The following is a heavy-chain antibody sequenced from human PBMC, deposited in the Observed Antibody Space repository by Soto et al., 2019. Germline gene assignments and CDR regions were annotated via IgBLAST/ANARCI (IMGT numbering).Heavy chain of an antibody. V-gene: IGHV4-31*03. J-gene: IGHJ6*02. D-gene: IGHD3-10*01. CDR1: GGSISSGGYC. CDR2: INDSGSI. Sequence: QVQLLESGPGLVKPSQTLSLTCTVSGGSISSGGYCWSWVRQHPGKGLEWIGNINDSGSIYSNPSLKCRVTISVDTSKNQSSLRLSSVTAADTAVYFCARDPAYYGSGSYYDGRAYYYGMDVWGHGTTVTVSS. CDR3: ARDPAYYGSGSYYDGRAYYYGMDV.